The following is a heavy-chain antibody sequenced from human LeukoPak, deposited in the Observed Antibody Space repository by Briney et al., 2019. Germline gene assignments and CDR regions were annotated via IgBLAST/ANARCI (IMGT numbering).Heavy chain of an antibody. J-gene: IGHJ2*01. CDR2: ISHSGST. CDR3: ARYSSTWPYWYFDL. D-gene: IGHD6-13*01. CDR1: GGSFSGYS. Sequence: SETLSLTCAVYGGSFSGYSWSWIRQPPGKGLEWIGYISHSGSTYYKPSLKSRVTISVDRSKNQFSLKVTSVTAADTAVYYCARYSSTWPYWYFDLWGRGTLVTVSS. V-gene: IGHV4-30-2*01.